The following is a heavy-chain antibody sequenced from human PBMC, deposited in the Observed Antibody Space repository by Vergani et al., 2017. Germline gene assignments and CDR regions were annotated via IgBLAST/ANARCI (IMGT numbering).Heavy chain of an antibody. J-gene: IGHJ4*02. V-gene: IGHV5-51*01. CDR2: IYPADSDT. CDR3: ARQRGTYYYDSXGYTFSQPEYYFDY. Sequence: EVELVQSGPEMRKPGESVKISCKGSEYSFGNYWIGWVRQMPGKGLEWMGIIYPADSDTRYSPSFQGQVTISADKSISTAFLQWDSLKASDTAMYYCARQRGTYYYDSXGYTFSQPEYYFDYWGQGTLVTVSS. CDR1: EYSFGNYW. D-gene: IGHD3-22*01.